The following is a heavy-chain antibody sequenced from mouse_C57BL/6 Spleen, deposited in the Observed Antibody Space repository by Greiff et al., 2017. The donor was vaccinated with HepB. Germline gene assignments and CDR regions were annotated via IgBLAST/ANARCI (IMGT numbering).Heavy chain of an antibody. Sequence: EVQLQQSGPELVKPGASVKISCKASGYTFTDYYMNWVKQSHGKSLEWIGDINPNNGGTSYNQKFKGKATLTVDKSSSTAYMELRSLTSEDSAVYYCARNYYGSRPLAYWGQGTLVTVSA. V-gene: IGHV1-26*01. D-gene: IGHD1-1*01. CDR2: INPNNGGT. CDR3: ARNYYGSRPLAY. CDR1: GYTFTDYY. J-gene: IGHJ3*01.